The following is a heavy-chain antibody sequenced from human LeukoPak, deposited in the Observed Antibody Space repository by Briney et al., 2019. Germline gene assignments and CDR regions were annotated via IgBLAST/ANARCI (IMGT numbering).Heavy chain of an antibody. D-gene: IGHD6-19*01. V-gene: IGHV3-21*01. Sequence: GGSLRLSCAASGFTFSSYSMHWVRKAPGKGLEWVSCITSGSSIYYADSVEGRFTISRDNAKSSLDLQMNSLRAEDTAVYYCASSLAGTELGIEYWGQGTLVTVSS. J-gene: IGHJ4*02. CDR3: ASSLAGTELGIEY. CDR2: ITSGSSI. CDR1: GFTFSSYS.